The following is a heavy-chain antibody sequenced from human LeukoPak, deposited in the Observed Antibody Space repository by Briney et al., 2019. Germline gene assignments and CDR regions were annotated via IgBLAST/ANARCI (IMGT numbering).Heavy chain of an antibody. CDR2: VYHSGST. D-gene: IGHD5-18*01. CDR1: GGSISSSYW. V-gene: IGHV4-4*02. Sequence: SETLSLTCAVSGGSISSSYWWSWVRQPPGKGLEWIGEVYHSGSTNYNPSLKSRVTISVDTSKNQFSLKLSSVTAADTAVYYCARDPVDTAMACGAFDIWGQGTMVTVSS. J-gene: IGHJ3*02. CDR3: ARDPVDTAMACGAFDI.